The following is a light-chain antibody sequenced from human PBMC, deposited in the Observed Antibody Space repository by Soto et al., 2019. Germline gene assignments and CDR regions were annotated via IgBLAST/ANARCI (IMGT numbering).Light chain of an antibody. CDR3: QQYNSYSAWT. CDR1: QSISSW. CDR2: DAS. V-gene: IGKV1-5*01. J-gene: IGKJ1*01. Sequence: DIQMTQSPSTLSASVGDRVTITCRVSQSISSWLAWYQQKPGKASKLLNYDASSLESGVPSRLSGSGSGTEFTLTISSLQPDDFATYYCQQYNSYSAWTFGQGTKVDIK.